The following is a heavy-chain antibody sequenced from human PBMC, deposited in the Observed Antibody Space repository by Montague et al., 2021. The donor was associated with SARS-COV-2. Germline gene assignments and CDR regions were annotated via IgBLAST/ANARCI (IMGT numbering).Heavy chain of an antibody. CDR3: ARDVGVPLAPPYSWFDP. J-gene: IGHJ5*02. D-gene: IGHD2-2*01. V-gene: IGHV4-4*07. Sequence: SETLSLTCSVSGGSISSYYWSWIRQPAGKGLEWIGRIYTSGSTNFNPSLKSRVTMSADTSKNQFSLKLSSVTAADTAVYYCARDVGVPLAPPYSWFDPWGQGTLVTVSS. CDR1: GGSISSYY. CDR2: IYTSGST.